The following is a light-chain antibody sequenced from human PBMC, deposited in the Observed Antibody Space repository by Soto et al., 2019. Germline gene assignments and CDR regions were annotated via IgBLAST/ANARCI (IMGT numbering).Light chain of an antibody. J-gene: IGKJ2*01. V-gene: IGKV1-5*01. CDR1: QGTTGW. Sequence: DIRMTQSPSTLSASVGDRVTITCRVSQGTTGWVAWYQQKPGKAPKLLIFDASILENGVPSRFSGSGSESEFTLAISSLQPDDFATYYCQQYASYPYTFGQGTKLEIK. CDR2: DAS. CDR3: QQYASYPYT.